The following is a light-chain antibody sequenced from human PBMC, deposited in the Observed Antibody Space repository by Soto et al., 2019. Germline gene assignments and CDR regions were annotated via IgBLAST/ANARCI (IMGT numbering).Light chain of an antibody. CDR3: AAWDDSLSGYVV. Sequence: QSVLTQPPSASGTPGQGVTISCSGSSSNIGSNYVYWYQQLPGSAPKLLIYRNNQRPSGVPDRFSGSKSGTSASLAISGLRSEDESDYYCAAWDDSLSGYVVFGGGTQLTVL. J-gene: IGLJ2*01. CDR1: SSNIGSNY. CDR2: RNN. V-gene: IGLV1-47*01.